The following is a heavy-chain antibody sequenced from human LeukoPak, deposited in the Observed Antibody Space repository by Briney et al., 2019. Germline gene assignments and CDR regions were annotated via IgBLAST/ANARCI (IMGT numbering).Heavy chain of an antibody. CDR2: IIPILGIA. V-gene: IGHV1-69*04. Sequence: SVKVSCKASGGTFSSYAISWVRQAPGQGLEWVGRIIPILGIANYAQKFQGRVTITADKSTSTAYMELSSLRSEDTAVYYCAAAAYLGYFDYWGQGTLVTVSS. CDR3: AAAAYLGYFDY. D-gene: IGHD2-2*01. CDR1: GGTFSSYA. J-gene: IGHJ4*02.